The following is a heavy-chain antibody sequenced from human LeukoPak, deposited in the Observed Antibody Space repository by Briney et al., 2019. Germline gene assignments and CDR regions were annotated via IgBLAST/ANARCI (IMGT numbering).Heavy chain of an antibody. D-gene: IGHD6-19*01. CDR1: GFTFSSYS. Sequence: SGGSLRLSCAASGFTFSSYSMNWVREAPGKGLEWVSSISSSSSYIYYADSVKGRFTISRDNAKNSLYLQMNSLRAEDTAVYYCARDTYSSGWYDTYAFDIWGQGTMVTVSS. J-gene: IGHJ3*02. V-gene: IGHV3-21*01. CDR3: ARDTYSSGWYDTYAFDI. CDR2: ISSSSSYI.